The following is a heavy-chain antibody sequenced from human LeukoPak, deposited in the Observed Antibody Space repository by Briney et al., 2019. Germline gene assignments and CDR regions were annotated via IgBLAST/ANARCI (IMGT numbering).Heavy chain of an antibody. Sequence: ASVKVSCKASGYTLTDYYIHWVRQAPGQGLEWMGWITPSSGGTIYAQKFQGRVTMTRDMSISTAYMELSRLRSDDTAVYYCVRHAASGGSGVDHWGQGTLVTVSS. V-gene: IGHV1-2*02. CDR3: VRHAASGGSGVDH. J-gene: IGHJ4*02. CDR1: GYTLTDYY. CDR2: ITPSSGGT. D-gene: IGHD3-10*01.